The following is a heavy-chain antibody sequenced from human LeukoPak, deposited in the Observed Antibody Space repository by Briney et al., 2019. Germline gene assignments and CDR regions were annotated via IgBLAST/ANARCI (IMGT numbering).Heavy chain of an antibody. V-gene: IGHV1-46*01. J-gene: IGHJ3*02. D-gene: IGHD3-22*01. CDR3: ARVYYYDSSGYYFAFDI. CDR2: INPSGGST. Sequence: ASVKVSCKASGYTFTSYGISWVRQAPGQGLEWMGIINPSGGSTSYAQKFQGRVTMTRDMSTSTAYMELSSLRSEDTAVYYCARVYYYDSSGYYFAFDIWGQGTMVTVSS. CDR1: GYTFTSYG.